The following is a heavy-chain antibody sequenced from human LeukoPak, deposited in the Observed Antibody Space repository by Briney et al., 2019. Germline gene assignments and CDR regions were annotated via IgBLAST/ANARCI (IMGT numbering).Heavy chain of an antibody. Sequence: ASVKVSCKVSGYTLTELSMHWVRQAPGKGLEWMGGFDPEDGETIYAQKFQGRVTITADESTSTAYMELSSLRSEDTAVYYCARDRGIVGARSNWFDPWGQGTLVTVSS. CDR3: ARDRGIVGARSNWFDP. V-gene: IGHV1-24*01. D-gene: IGHD1-26*01. J-gene: IGHJ5*02. CDR1: GYTLTELS. CDR2: FDPEDGET.